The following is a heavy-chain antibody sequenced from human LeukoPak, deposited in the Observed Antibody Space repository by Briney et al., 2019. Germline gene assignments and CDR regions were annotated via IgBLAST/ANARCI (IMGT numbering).Heavy chain of an antibody. V-gene: IGHV4-59*01. CDR2: IYYSGST. D-gene: IGHD6-13*01. CDR3: ARADYSSSWYFNWIDP. J-gene: IGHJ5*02. CDR1: GGSISTYY. Sequence: PSETLSLTCTVSGGSISTYYWSWIRQPPGKGLEWIGYIYYSGSTNYNPSLRSRVTISVDTSKKQYSLKLRSVTAADTAVYYCARADYSSSWYFNWIDPWGQGTLVTVSS.